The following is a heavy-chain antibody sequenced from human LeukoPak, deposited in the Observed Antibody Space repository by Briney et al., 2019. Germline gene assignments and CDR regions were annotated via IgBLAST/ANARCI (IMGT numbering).Heavy chain of an antibody. J-gene: IGHJ3*02. D-gene: IGHD3-22*01. Sequence: PSETLSLTCTVPGGSISSYYCSWIRQPPGRGLECIGYIYYCGSTNYNPSLKSRVTISVDTSKNQFSLKLSSVTAADTAVYDCAKAITMIVADAFDIWGQGTMVTVSS. CDR2: IYYCGST. CDR3: AKAITMIVADAFDI. CDR1: GGSISSYY. V-gene: IGHV4-59*01.